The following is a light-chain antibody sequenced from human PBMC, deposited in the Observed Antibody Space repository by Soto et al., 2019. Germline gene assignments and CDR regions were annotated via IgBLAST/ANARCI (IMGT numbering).Light chain of an antibody. CDR2: AAS. CDR3: LQDYYYPWT. CDR1: QSINSNS. Sequence: EIVLTQSPGTLSLSPGERATLSCRVSQSINSNSLAWYQQKPGQAPRLLIYAASSRATGIPDRFSGSGSGTDFTLTIRRLEPEDFAVYYCLQDYYYPWTFGQGTKVEIK. V-gene: IGKV3-20*01. J-gene: IGKJ1*01.